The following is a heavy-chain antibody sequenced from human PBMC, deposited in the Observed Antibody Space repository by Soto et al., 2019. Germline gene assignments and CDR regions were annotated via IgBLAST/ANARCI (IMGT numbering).Heavy chain of an antibody. CDR2: VHNSGTT. D-gene: IGHD3-10*01. Sequence: QVHLQESGPGLVKPSETLSLTCTVSGGSISIYYWNWIRQPPGKGLEWIGYVHNSGTTSYNPSLGSRVTLSLDTSKNQFSLRLTSVTAADTVVYYWARRWSGTDYWGQGTLVTVSS. CDR3: ARRWSGTDY. J-gene: IGHJ4*02. V-gene: IGHV4-59*01. CDR1: GGSISIYY.